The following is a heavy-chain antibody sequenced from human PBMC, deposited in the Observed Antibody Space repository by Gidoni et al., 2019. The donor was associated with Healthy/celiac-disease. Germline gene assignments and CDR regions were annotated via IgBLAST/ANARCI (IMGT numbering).Heavy chain of an antibody. D-gene: IGHD3-10*01. CDR1: GGSISSYY. Sequence: QVQLQESGPGLVKPSETLSLTCTVSGGSISSYYWSWIRQPPGKGLEWIGYIYYSGSTNYNPSLKSRVTISVDTSKNQFSLKLSSVTAADTAVYYCARETYGSGSYLLDPWGQGTLVTVSS. V-gene: IGHV4-59*01. CDR2: IYYSGST. CDR3: ARETYGSGSYLLDP. J-gene: IGHJ5*02.